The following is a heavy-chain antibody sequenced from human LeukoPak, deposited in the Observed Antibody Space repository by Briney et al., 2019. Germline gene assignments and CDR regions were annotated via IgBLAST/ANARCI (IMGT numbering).Heavy chain of an antibody. CDR2: INPSNGIT. CDR1: GYTFTSYY. D-gene: IGHD1-26*01. J-gene: IGHJ4*02. Sequence: ASVKVSCKASGYTFTSYYMHWVRQAPGQSLEWMGWINPSNGITKYTHKYQGRVTMTRDTSISTAYVELNSLRSDDTAVYYCARNDLGAETHSIDYWGQGTLVTVSS. CDR3: ARNDLGAETHSIDY. V-gene: IGHV1-2*02.